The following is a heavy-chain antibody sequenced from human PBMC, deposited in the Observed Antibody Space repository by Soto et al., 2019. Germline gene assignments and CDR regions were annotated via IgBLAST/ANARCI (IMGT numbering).Heavy chain of an antibody. CDR3: AKGYCSTGRCYGYYGMDV. J-gene: IGHJ6*02. V-gene: IGHV1-18*01. CDR2: INPYNGDT. Sequence: QIKLVQSGAEVKKPGASVKVSCKASGYTFTNFGLTSVRQAPGQGLEWMGWINPYNGDTSYAQKFQGRVTVTTDTSTSTAYMELRSLRSDDTAVYYCAKGYCSTGRCYGYYGMDVWGQGTTVTVSS. CDR1: GYTFTNFG. D-gene: IGHD2-2*01.